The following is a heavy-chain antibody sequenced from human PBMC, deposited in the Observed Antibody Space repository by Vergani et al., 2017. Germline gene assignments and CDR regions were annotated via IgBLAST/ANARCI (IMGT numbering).Heavy chain of an antibody. CDR2: INHSGST. CDR3: ARGIAGVY. CDR1: GGSFSGYY. J-gene: IGHJ4*02. V-gene: IGHV4-34*01. Sequence: QVQLQQWGAGLLKPSETLSLTCAVYGGSFSGYYWSWIRQPPGKGLEWIGEINHSGSTNYNPTLKSRVTISVDTSKNKFALKLSSVTAADTAVYYCARGIAGVYWGQGTLVTVSS. D-gene: IGHD6-13*01.